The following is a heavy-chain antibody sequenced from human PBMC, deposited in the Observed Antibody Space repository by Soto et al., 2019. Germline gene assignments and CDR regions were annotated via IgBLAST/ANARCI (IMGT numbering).Heavy chain of an antibody. V-gene: IGHV4-59*01. CDR2: VHDSWGS. D-gene: IGHD5-12*01. Sequence: PSETLSLTCAVSGGSISNYYWSWFRQTPGKGLEWIGYVHDSWGSNYNPSLKSRVTMSVDTSKNQFSLKLISVTAADTAKYFCAREGNLGRWLQPLDFWGQGTLVTVSS. J-gene: IGHJ4*02. CDR1: GGSISNYY. CDR3: AREGNLGRWLQPLDF.